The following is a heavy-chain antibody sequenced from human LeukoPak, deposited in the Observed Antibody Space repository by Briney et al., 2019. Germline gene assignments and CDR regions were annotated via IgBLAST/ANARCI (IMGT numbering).Heavy chain of an antibody. Sequence: PSETLSLTCSVSGGSISSYYWSWIRQPAGKGLEWIGRIYTSGSTNYNPSLKSRVTISIDRSKSQFSLRLSSVTAADTAVYYCARRKTDEDYSYFGLDVWGQGTTVTVSS. V-gene: IGHV4-4*07. CDR2: IYTSGST. D-gene: IGHD1-1*01. J-gene: IGHJ6*02. CDR3: ARRKTDEDYSYFGLDV. CDR1: GGSISSYY.